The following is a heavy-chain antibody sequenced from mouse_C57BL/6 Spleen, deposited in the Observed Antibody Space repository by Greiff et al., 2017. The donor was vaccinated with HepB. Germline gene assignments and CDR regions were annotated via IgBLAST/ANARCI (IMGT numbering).Heavy chain of an antibody. Sequence: EVQGVESGGGLVKPGGSLKLSCAASGFTFSSYAMSWVRQTPEKRLEWVATISDGGSYTYYPDNLKGRFTFSRDNAKNNLYLQLSHLKSEDAAMYYCARARGTTVDAMDYWGQGTSVTVSS. J-gene: IGHJ4*01. V-gene: IGHV5-4*01. CDR1: GFTFSSYA. D-gene: IGHD1-1*01. CDR3: ARARGTTVDAMDY. CDR2: ISDGGSYT.